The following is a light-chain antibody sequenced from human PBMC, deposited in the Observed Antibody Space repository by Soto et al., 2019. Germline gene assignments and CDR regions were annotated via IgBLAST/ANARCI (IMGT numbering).Light chain of an antibody. Sequence: EILLTQSPGTLSLSPGERATLSCRASQSVSSSYLAWYQQKPGQAPRLLIYGASSRATGIPDRFSGSGSGTDFTLTISRLEPEDLAVYSCQQYGRSRTFGQGTKVEIK. CDR1: QSVSSSY. V-gene: IGKV3-20*01. CDR2: GAS. CDR3: QQYGRSRT. J-gene: IGKJ1*01.